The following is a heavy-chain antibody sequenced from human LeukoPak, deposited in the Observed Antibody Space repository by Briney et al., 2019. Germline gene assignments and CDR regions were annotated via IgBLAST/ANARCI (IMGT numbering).Heavy chain of an antibody. CDR1: GFTFDDYA. D-gene: IGHD3-22*01. CDR3: AKASYYYDSSGYYVEYYFDY. J-gene: IGHJ4*02. CDR2: ISWNSGSI. V-gene: IGHV3-9*01. Sequence: PGGSLRLSCAASGFTFDDYAMHWVRQAPGKGLEWVSGISWNSGSIGYADSVKGRFTISRDNAKNSLYLQMNSLRAEDTAVYYCAKASYYYDSSGYYVEYYFDYWGQGTLVTVSS.